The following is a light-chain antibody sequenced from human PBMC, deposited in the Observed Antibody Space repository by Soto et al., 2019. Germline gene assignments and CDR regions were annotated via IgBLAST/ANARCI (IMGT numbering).Light chain of an antibody. Sequence: EIVLPQSPATLSLSPGERATLSCRASQSVSSYLAWYQQKPGQAPRLLIYDASNRATGIPARFSGSGSGTDFTITISILVPEDLAVYYCQQCTNWLTFGGGTKVEIK. CDR1: QSVSSY. CDR2: DAS. CDR3: QQCTNWLT. V-gene: IGKV3-11*01. J-gene: IGKJ4*01.